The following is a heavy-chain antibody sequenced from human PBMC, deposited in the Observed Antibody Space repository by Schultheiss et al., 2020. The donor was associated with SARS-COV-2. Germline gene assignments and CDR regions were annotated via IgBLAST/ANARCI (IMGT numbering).Heavy chain of an antibody. CDR1: GFTFTNYW. V-gene: IGHV3-7*05. CDR2: INENGRER. Sequence: GESLKISCAASGFTFTNYWMTWVRQAPGKGLERVANINENGRERSYLDSVRGRFTISRDNAKGTLWLQMNSLRDEDTALYYCAKDVGAVASLFEYWGQGTLVTVSS. CDR3: AKDVGAVASLFEY. D-gene: IGHD3-16*01. J-gene: IGHJ4*02.